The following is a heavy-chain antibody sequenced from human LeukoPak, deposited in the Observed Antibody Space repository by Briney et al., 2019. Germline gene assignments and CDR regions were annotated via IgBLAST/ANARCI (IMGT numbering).Heavy chain of an antibody. J-gene: IGHJ4*02. CDR2: IIPSDGSI. V-gene: IGHV1-46*01. Sequence: ASVKVSCKASGYSFTRYFIHWVRQAPGQGLEWMGIIIPSDGSISYAQKFQGRVTMTRDTSTSTVYMELSSLRSEDTAVYYCARGKVVTMVRGVIITYFDYWGQGTLVTVSS. CDR3: ARGKVVTMVRGVIITYFDY. CDR1: GYSFTRYF. D-gene: IGHD3-10*01.